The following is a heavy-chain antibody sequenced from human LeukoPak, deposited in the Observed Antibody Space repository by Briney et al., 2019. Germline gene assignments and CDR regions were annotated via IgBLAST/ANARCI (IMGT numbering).Heavy chain of an antibody. CDR3: ARPYYESSGLYVDAFYI. Sequence: ASVKVSCKASGYTLTAYYLHWVRQAPGQGLEWMGRINPNSGGTTYAQKFQGRVTMTRDTSIGTAYMELSSLRSDDTALYYCARPYYESSGLYVDAFYIWGQGTMVTVSS. CDR1: GYTLTAYY. D-gene: IGHD3-22*01. CDR2: INPNSGGT. J-gene: IGHJ3*02. V-gene: IGHV1-2*06.